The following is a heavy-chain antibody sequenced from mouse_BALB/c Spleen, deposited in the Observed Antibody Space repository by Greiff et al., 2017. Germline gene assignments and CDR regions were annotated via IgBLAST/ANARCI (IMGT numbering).Heavy chain of an antibody. CDR1: GYAFSSSW. Sequence: QVQLQQSGPELVKPGASVKISCKASGYAFSSSWMNWVKQRPGQGLEWIGRIYPGDGDTNYNGKFKGKATLTADKSSSTAYMQLSSLTSVDSAVYFCAREGRYPSMDYWGQGTSVTVSS. V-gene: IGHV1-82*01. D-gene: IGHD1-1*01. J-gene: IGHJ4*01. CDR2: IYPGDGDT. CDR3: AREGRYPSMDY.